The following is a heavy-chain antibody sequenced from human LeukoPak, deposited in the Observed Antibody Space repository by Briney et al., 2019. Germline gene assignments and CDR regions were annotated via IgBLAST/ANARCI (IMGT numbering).Heavy chain of an antibody. CDR3: ARDSSSWGDYYYGMDV. J-gene: IGHJ6*02. Sequence: ASVKVSCKASGYTFTSYDINWVRQAPGQGLEWMGWINPDSGGTNYAQKFQGRVTMTRDTSISTAYMELSRLTSDDTAVYYCARDSSSWGDYYYGMDVWGQGTTVTVSS. V-gene: IGHV1-2*02. CDR2: INPDSGGT. D-gene: IGHD6-13*01. CDR1: GYTFTSYD.